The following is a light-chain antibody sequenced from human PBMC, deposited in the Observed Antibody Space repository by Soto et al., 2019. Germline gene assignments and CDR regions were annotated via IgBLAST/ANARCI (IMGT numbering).Light chain of an antibody. J-gene: IGKJ5*01. Sequence: DIEMTQSPSSLSASIGETVTVTCRASQSISRWLARYQQKPGKAPQALIYDASSLKSGVQSRFSGNGSGTEFTLTISSLQPDDFATYYCQQYNTYSTFGQGTRLEIK. V-gene: IGKV1-5*01. CDR2: DAS. CDR3: QQYNTYST. CDR1: QSISRW.